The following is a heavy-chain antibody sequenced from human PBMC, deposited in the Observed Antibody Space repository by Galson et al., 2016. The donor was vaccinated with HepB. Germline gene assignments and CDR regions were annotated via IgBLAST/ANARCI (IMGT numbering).Heavy chain of an antibody. CDR3: ARDLSYGSNWFDP. CDR1: GFSFNTYW. D-gene: IGHD3-16*02. V-gene: IGHV3-7*01. CDR2: IKQDGSEK. Sequence: SLRLSCAASGFSFNTYWMSWVRQAPGKGLEWVATIKQDGSEKHHVDSVKGRFTISRDDSKNTVYLQMSSLRAEDTAIYFCARDLSYGSNWFDPRGQGTLVTVSS. J-gene: IGHJ5*02.